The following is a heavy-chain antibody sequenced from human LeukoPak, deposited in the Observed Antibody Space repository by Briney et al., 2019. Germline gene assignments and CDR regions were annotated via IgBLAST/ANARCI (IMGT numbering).Heavy chain of an antibody. V-gene: IGHV3-9*01. D-gene: IGHD3-22*01. CDR2: ISWNSGSI. Sequence: PGGSLRLSCAASGFTFDDYAMHWVRQAPGKGLEWVSGISWNSGSIGYADSVKGRFTISRDNAKNSLYLQMNSLRGEDTAVYYCAKDYHYYDSSGYFDYWGQGTLVAVSS. CDR3: AKDYHYYDSSGYFDY. J-gene: IGHJ4*02. CDR1: GFTFDDYA.